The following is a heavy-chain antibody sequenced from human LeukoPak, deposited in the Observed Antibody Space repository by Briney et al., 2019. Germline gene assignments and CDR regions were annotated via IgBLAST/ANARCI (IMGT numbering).Heavy chain of an antibody. CDR1: GGSINGYY. CDR3: ARYSSGLYYYFDY. CDR2: IYYRGNT. D-gene: IGHD6-19*01. Sequence: PSETLSVTCTVSGGSINGYYLSWIRQPPGKGLEWIAYIYYRGNTNYNPSLKSRVAISVDTFKNQFSLRLSSVTAADTAIYYCARYSSGLYYYFDYWGQGTLVTVSS. J-gene: IGHJ4*02. V-gene: IGHV4-59*01.